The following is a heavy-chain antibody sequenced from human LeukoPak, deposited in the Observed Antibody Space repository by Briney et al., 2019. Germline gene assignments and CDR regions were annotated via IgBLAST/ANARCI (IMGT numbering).Heavy chain of an antibody. J-gene: IGHJ4*02. V-gene: IGHV3-53*01. CDR3: AKVGTVYFPLDF. CDR2: SISRGTR. CDR1: GFTVSSNS. Sequence: GESLILSCTVSGFTVSSNSMRWVRRAPAGGLVWVSSSISRGTRYTEDSVKGRFTSSRDNSKNTLYLQMNSRRAGHTAVYYCAKVGTVYFPLDFWGQGTLGPVSS. D-gene: IGHD2/OR15-2a*01.